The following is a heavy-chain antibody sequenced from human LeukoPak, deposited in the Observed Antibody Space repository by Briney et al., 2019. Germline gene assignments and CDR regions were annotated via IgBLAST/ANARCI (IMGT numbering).Heavy chain of an antibody. CDR3: ARADAAAGIIFDY. CDR2: ISYDGSNK. J-gene: IGHJ4*02. CDR1: GFTFSSYA. Sequence: GGSLRLSCAASGFTFSSYAMHWVRQARGKGLEWVAVISYDGSNKYYADSVKGRFTISRDNAKNTVFLQMNSLRVEDTAVYYCARADAAAGIIFDYWGQGTLVTVSS. V-gene: IGHV3-30*04. D-gene: IGHD6-13*01.